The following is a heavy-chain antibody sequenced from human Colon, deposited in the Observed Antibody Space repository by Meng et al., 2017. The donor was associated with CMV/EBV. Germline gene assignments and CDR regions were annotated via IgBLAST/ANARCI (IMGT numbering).Heavy chain of an antibody. CDR2: ISYDGNNG. J-gene: IGHJ4*02. V-gene: IGHV3-30*19. CDR1: GFTFSTFG. D-gene: IGHD3-22*01. Sequence: GGSLRLSCAASGFTFSTFGIHWVRQAPGKGLEWVAVISYDGNNGYYGDSVRGRFTVSRDNSKNTLYLQMNSLTAEDTAIYYCARDGVIDSRTKTFDYWGQGTLVTVSS. CDR3: ARDGVIDSRTKTFDY.